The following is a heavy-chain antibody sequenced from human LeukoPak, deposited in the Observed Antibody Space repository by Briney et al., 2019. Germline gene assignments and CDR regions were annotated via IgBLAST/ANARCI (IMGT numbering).Heavy chain of an antibody. D-gene: IGHD3-10*01. V-gene: IGHV5-51*01. Sequence: GESLKISCKGSGYSFTSYWIGWVRQMPGKGLEWMGIIYPGDPDTRYSPSFQGQVTISADKSISTAYLQWSSLKASDTAMYYCARRSQYYFDAFDIWAKGQWSPSLQ. CDR2: IYPGDPDT. J-gene: IGHJ3*02. CDR3: ARRSQYYFDAFDI. CDR1: GYSFTSYW.